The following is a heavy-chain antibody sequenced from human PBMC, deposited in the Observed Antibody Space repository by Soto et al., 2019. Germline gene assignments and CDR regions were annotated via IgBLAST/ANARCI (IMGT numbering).Heavy chain of an antibody. Sequence: SGGTFTGDYMHWVRQAPGQGLEWMGWINPNSGCTNYAQKFQGRVTMTRDTSISTAYMELSRLRSDDTPVYYCASTSSSPAYYYCGMDFWGQGTTVTVSS. D-gene: IGHD6-6*01. CDR2: INPNSGCT. V-gene: IGHV1-2*02. J-gene: IGHJ6*02. CDR3: ASTSSSPAYYYCGMDF. CDR1: GGTFTGDY.